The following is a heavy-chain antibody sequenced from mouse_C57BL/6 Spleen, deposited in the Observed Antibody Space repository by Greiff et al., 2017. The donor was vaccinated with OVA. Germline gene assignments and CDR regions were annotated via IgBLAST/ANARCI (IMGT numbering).Heavy chain of an antibody. CDR1: GYTFTSYW. CDR3: ARGEGNYHEYYFDY. Sequence: QVQLQQSGAELVKPGASVKMSCKASGYTFTSYWITWVKQRPGQGLEWIGDIYPGSGSTNYNEKFKSKATLTVDTSSSTAYMQLSSLTSEDSAVYDCARGEGNYHEYYFDYWGQGTTLTVSS. V-gene: IGHV1-55*01. J-gene: IGHJ2*01. D-gene: IGHD2-1*01. CDR2: IYPGSGST.